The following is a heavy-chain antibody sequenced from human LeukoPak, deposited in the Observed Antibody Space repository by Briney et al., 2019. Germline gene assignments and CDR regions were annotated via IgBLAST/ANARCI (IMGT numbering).Heavy chain of an antibody. D-gene: IGHD6-13*01. V-gene: IGHV3-21*01. CDR1: GFTFSSYS. Sequence: GGSLRLSCAASGFTFSSYSMSWVRQAPGKGLEWVSSISSSRSYIYYADSVKGRFTISRDNAKNTLYLQMNSLRAEDTAVYYCARVGGAAAGYYYYYYMDVWGKGTTVTVSS. CDR2: ISSSRSYI. J-gene: IGHJ6*03. CDR3: ARVGGAAAGYYYYYYMDV.